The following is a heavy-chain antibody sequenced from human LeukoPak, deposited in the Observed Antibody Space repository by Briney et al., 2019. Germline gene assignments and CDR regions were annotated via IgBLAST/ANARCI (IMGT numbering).Heavy chain of an antibody. Sequence: GGSLRLSCAASGFTFSDYYMSWIRQAPGKGLEWVSYISSSGSTIYYRDSVKGRFTMSRDNAKNSLYLQMNSLRAEDTAVYYCARQMGHIVVVTALDYWGQGTLVTVSS. V-gene: IGHV3-11*04. D-gene: IGHD2-21*02. J-gene: IGHJ4*02. CDR2: ISSSGSTI. CDR1: GFTFSDYY. CDR3: ARQMGHIVVVTALDY.